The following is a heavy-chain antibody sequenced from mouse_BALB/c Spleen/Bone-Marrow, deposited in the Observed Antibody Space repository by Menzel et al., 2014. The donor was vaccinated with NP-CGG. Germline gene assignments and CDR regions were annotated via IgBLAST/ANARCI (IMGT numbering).Heavy chain of an antibody. Sequence: VQLQASGAELVEPGASVTLSCTASGFNIKDTYMHWVKQRPEHGLEWIGRIDPANGNTKYDPKFQGKATITADTSSNTAYLQLSSLTSEDTAVYYCASYYNGRDFDVWGAGTTGTGSS. V-gene: IGHV14-3*02. J-gene: IGHJ1*01. CDR2: IDPANGNT. CDR1: GFNIKDTY. CDR3: ASYYNGRDFDV. D-gene: IGHD1-1*01.